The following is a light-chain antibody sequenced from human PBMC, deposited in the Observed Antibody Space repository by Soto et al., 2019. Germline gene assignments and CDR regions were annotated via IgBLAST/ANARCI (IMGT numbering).Light chain of an antibody. CDR2: GAS. Sequence: EIVMTQSPASLSVSPGDGATLSCRASQSVASNVAWYQQKPGQGPRILIHGASTRAVGVPARFSGSGSGTDFTLTINSLQSEDFAVYYCQQYHNWPPQYTFGQGTKLQIK. V-gene: IGKV3-15*01. J-gene: IGKJ2*01. CDR1: QSVASN. CDR3: QQYHNWPPQYT.